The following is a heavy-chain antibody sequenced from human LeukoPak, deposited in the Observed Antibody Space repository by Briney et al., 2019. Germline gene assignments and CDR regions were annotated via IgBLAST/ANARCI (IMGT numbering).Heavy chain of an antibody. CDR1: GYTFTSFD. V-gene: IGHV1-8*01. CDR2: MNPNSGNT. Sequence: ASVKVSCKASGYTFTSFDINWVRQAAGQGLEWMGWMNPNSGNTGYAQKFQGRVTMTRNTSISTAYMELSSLRSEDTAVYYCARGRIYSGYDGFGYWGQGTLVTVSS. D-gene: IGHD5-12*01. CDR3: ARGRIYSGYDGFGY. J-gene: IGHJ4*02.